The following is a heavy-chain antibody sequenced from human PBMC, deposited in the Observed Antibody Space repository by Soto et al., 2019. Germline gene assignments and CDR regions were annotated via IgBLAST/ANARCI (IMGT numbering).Heavy chain of an antibody. Sequence: QVQLVQSGAEVKKPGASVKVSCKASGNIFTSNGISWVRQAPGQGLEWMGWISAYNGNTNYAQKFQGGVSMTTDTSTSTAYMELRSLRSDDTAVYYCARVPHNFDWAPSGLDVWGQGTTVTVSS. CDR3: ARVPHNFDWAPSGLDV. CDR1: GNIFTSNG. J-gene: IGHJ6*02. D-gene: IGHD3-9*01. CDR2: ISAYNGNT. V-gene: IGHV1-18*04.